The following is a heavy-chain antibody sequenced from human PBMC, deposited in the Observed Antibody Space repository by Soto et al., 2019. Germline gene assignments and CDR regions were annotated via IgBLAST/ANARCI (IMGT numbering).Heavy chain of an antibody. CDR3: AIGSVVVMGAATGGLIY. Sequence: QMQLEQSGAEVKKPGSSVKVSCKALGGTLGSNSITWLRQAPGQGLEWIGTMSPISGSATNPQTFQGRVTLTADEPTNTAYMELRSLRSEDTAIYYCAIGSVVVMGAATGGLIYWGQGALVTVSS. J-gene: IGHJ4*02. V-gene: IGHV1-69*18. CDR2: MSPISGSA. D-gene: IGHD2-21*01. CDR1: GGTLGSNS.